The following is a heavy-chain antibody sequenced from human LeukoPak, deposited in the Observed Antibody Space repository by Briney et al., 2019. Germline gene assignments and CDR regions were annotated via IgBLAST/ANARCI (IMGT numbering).Heavy chain of an antibody. CDR1: GFTFSSYA. D-gene: IGHD5-18*01. J-gene: IGHJ6*04. CDR2: ISYDGSNK. Sequence: GGSLRLSCAASGFTFSSYAMHWVRQAPGKGLEWVAVISYDGSNKYYADSVKGRFTISRDNSKNTLYLQMNSLRAEDTAVYYCAKVITAMVTSYYYGMDVWGKGTTVTVSS. CDR3: AKVITAMVTSYYYGMDV. V-gene: IGHV3-30-3*01.